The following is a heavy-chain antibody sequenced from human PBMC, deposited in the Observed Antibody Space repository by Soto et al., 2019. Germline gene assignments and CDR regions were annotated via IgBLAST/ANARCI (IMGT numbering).Heavy chain of an antibody. Sequence: GGSLRLSCAASGFTFSNYAMSGVRQAPGKGLEWVSAISGSGERTYYADSVKGRFTISRDNSKNTLYLRMSSLRVGDTAVYYCAKMILPGVGVVGSWFDPWGQGTLVTVSS. CDR2: ISGSGERT. CDR3: AKMILPGVGVVGSWFDP. D-gene: IGHD3-3*01. CDR1: GFTFSNYA. V-gene: IGHV3-23*01. J-gene: IGHJ5*02.